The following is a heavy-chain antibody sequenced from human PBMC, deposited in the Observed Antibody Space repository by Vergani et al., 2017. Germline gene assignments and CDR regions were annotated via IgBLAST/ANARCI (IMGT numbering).Heavy chain of an antibody. CDR3: ARVSGTGIGLDY. Sequence: QVQLQQWGAGLLKPSETLSLTCAVYGGSFSGYYWSWIRQPPGKGLDWIGEINHSGSTNYNPSLKSRVTISVDTSKNQFSLKLSSVTAADTAVYYCARVSGTGIGLDYWGQGTLVTVSS. CDR1: GGSFSGYY. D-gene: IGHD1-14*01. CDR2: INHSGST. J-gene: IGHJ4*02. V-gene: IGHV4-34*01.